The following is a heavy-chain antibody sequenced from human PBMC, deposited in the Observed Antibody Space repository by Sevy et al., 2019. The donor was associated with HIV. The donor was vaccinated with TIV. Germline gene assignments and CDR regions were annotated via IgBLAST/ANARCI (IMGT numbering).Heavy chain of an antibody. CDR2: ISDDGSNK. CDR3: ARESINSSGWPLYDY. Sequence: GGSLRLSCAASGFTFSSYDMHWVRQAPGKGLEWVAVISDDGSNKYYADSVKGRFTISRDNSKNTLYLQMNSLRAEDTAVYYCARESINSSGWPLYDYWGQGTLVTVSS. V-gene: IGHV3-30-3*01. D-gene: IGHD6-19*01. J-gene: IGHJ4*02. CDR1: GFTFSSYD.